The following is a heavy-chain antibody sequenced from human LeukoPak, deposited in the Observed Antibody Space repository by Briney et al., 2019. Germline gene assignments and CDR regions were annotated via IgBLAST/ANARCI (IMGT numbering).Heavy chain of an antibody. Sequence: PGGSLRLSCAAPGFTFSSYIMNWVRQAPGKGLGWVSSISSSSNYIYHADSGKGRFTISRDNAKNSLYLQMNSLRAEDTAVYYCARGHYYGMDVWGKGTTVTISS. J-gene: IGHJ6*04. CDR1: GFTFSSYI. CDR3: ARGHYYGMDV. V-gene: IGHV3-21*01. CDR2: ISSSSNYI.